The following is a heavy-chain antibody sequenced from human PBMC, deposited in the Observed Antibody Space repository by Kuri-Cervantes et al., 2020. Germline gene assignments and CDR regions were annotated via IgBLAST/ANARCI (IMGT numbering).Heavy chain of an antibody. D-gene: IGHD3-10*01. CDR2: ISYDGSNK. J-gene: IGHJ6*02. CDR3: AGDFTMVRGGKVYGYGMDV. Sequence: SLKISCASSGFTFSSYAMHWLRQAPGKGLEWVAVISYDGSNKYYADSVKGRFTISRDNSKNTLYLQMNNMRAEDTAVYYCAGDFTMVRGGKVYGYGMDVWGQGTTVTVSS. V-gene: IGHV3-30*14. CDR1: GFTFSSYA.